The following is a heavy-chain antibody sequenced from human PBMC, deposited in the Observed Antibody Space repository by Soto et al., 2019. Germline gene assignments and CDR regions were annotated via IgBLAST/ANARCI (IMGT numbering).Heavy chain of an antibody. V-gene: IGHV3-21*01. CDR3: ATALGTPYGMDV. CDR1: GFTFSSYS. D-gene: IGHD3-16*01. Sequence: PGGSLRLSCAASGFTFSSYSMNWVRQAPGKGLEWVSSISSSSSYIYYADSVKGRFTISRDNAKNSLYLQMNSLRAEDTAVYYCATALGTPYGMDVWGQGTTVTVSS. J-gene: IGHJ6*02. CDR2: ISSSSSYI.